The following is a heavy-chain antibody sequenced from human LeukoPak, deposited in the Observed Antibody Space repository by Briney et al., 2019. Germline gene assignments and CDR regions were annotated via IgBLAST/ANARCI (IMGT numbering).Heavy chain of an antibody. V-gene: IGHV3-74*01. CDR3: AKGGSKAPDY. D-gene: IGHD4-11*01. CDR1: GFTFSNYW. J-gene: IGHJ4*02. CDR2: IHSDGSST. Sequence: GGSLRLSCAASGFTFSNYWMHWVRQAPGKGLVWVSRIHSDGSSTTYADSVKGRFTTSRDNAKNTLYLQMNSLTAEDTAVYYCAKGGSKAPDYWGQGTLVTVSS.